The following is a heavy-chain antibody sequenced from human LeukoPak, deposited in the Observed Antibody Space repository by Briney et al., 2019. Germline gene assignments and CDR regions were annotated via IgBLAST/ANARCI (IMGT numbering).Heavy chain of an antibody. CDR1: GFTFSSYS. CDR3: AKDPKTGGGGGSFDY. J-gene: IGHJ4*02. D-gene: IGHD2-15*01. V-gene: IGHV3-21*01. CDR2: ISSSGAKT. Sequence: GGSLRLSCAASGFTFSSYSMSWVRQAPGKGLQWVSSISSSGAKTYYADSLKGRVTISRDNAKNSYYLEMNNLVAEDTAVYYCAKDPKTGGGGGSFDYWGQGILVTVSS.